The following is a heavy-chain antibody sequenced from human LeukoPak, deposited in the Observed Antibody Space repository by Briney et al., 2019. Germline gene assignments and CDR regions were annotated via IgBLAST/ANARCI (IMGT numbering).Heavy chain of an antibody. CDR2: ISSSGSTI. J-gene: IGHJ4*02. CDR1: GFTFSSYE. CDR3: ARDSGTRGYSYGYFDY. Sequence: GGSLRLSCAASGFTFSSYEMNWVRQAPGKGLEWVSYISSSGSTIYYADSVKGRFTISRDNAKNSLYLQMNSLRAEDTAVYYCARDSGTRGYSYGYFDYWGQGTLVTVSS. D-gene: IGHD5-18*01. V-gene: IGHV3-48*03.